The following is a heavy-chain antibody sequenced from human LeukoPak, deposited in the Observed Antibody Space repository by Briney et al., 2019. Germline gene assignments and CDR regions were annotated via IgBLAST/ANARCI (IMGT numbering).Heavy chain of an antibody. CDR1: GGSISSSSYY. CDR2: IYYSGST. V-gene: IGHV4-39*01. Sequence: SSETLSLTCTVSGGSISSSSYYWGWIRQPPGKGLEWIGSIYYSGSTYYNPSLKSRVTISVDTSKNQFSLKLSSVTAADTAVYYCASDVLRYFDWLLFDQDTDVWGKGTTVTVSS. J-gene: IGHJ6*04. D-gene: IGHD3-9*01. CDR3: ASDVLRYFDWLLFDQDTDV.